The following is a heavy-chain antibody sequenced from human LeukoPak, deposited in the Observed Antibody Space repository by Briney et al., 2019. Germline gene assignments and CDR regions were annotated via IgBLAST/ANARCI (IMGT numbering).Heavy chain of an antibody. CDR3: TRDNTLLYGDYYFDY. CDR1: GFTFGDYA. D-gene: IGHD4-17*01. J-gene: IGHJ4*02. V-gene: IGHV3-49*04. CDR2: IRSKAYGGTT. Sequence: GGSLRLSCTASGFTFGDYAMSWVRQAPGKGLEWVGFIRSKAYGGTTEYAASVKGRFTISRDDSKSIAYLQMNSLKTEDTAVYYCTRDNTLLYGDYYFDYWGQGTLVTVSS.